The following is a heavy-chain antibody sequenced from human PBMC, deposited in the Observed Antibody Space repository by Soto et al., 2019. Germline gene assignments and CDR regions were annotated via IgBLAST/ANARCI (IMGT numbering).Heavy chain of an antibody. CDR1: GGSISSYY. Sequence: SETLSLTCTVSGGSISSYYWSWIRRPAGKGLEWIGRIYTSGSTNYNPSLKSRVTMSVDTSKNQFSLKLSSVTAADTAVYYCARDDVVAARPDYYYGMDVWGQGTTVTVSS. J-gene: IGHJ6*02. CDR2: IYTSGST. CDR3: ARDDVVAARPDYYYGMDV. D-gene: IGHD6-6*01. V-gene: IGHV4-4*07.